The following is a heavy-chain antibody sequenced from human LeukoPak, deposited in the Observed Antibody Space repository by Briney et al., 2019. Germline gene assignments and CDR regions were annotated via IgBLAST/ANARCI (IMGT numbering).Heavy chain of an antibody. CDR3: ARGRTGYIPIDY. V-gene: IGHV3-30*04. D-gene: IGHD3/OR15-3a*01. CDR1: GFTFSSYA. J-gene: IGHJ4*02. Sequence: GGSLRLSCAASGFTFSSYAMHWARQAPGKGLEWVAVISYDGSNKYYADSVKGRFTISRDNSKNTLYLQMNSLRAEDTAVYYCARGRTGYIPIDYWGQGTLVTVSS. CDR2: ISYDGSNK.